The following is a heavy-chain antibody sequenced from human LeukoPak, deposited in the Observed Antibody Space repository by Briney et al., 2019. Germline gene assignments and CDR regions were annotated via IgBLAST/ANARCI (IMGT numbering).Heavy chain of an antibody. CDR1: GFTFSIYG. V-gene: IGHV3-23*01. Sequence: PGGSLRLSCAASGFTFSIYGMGWVRQAPGKGLEWVSSISDNGGNTYYADSAKGRFTISRDNSKNTLYLQMNSLRAEDTAVYYCAKDYEPLVGVHRWGDWFDPWGQGTLVTVSS. CDR3: AKDYEPLVGVHRWGDWFDP. D-gene: IGHD1-26*01. J-gene: IGHJ5*02. CDR2: ISDNGGNT.